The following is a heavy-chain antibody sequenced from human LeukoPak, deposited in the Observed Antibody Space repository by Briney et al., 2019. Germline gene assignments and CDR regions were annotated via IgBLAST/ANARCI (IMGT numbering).Heavy chain of an antibody. J-gene: IGHJ4*02. Sequence: SENLSLTCAVTGESISSTNWWNWVRQPPGKGLEWIGEIDHRGNTNYNPSLKSRVSISADKSKNQFSLKLTSVTAADTAVYYCARGYGPGYWGQGILVTVSA. CDR2: IDHRGNT. V-gene: IGHV4-4*02. CDR1: GESISSTNW. CDR3: ARGYGPGY. D-gene: IGHD4-17*01.